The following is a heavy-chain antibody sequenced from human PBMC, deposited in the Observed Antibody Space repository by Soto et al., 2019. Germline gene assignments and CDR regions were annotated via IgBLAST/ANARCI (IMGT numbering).Heavy chain of an antibody. Sequence: GASVKVSCKVSGYTLTELSMHWVRQAPGKGLEWMGGFDPEDGETIYAQKFQGRVTMTEDTSTDTAYMGLSSLRSEDTAVYYCATVIAEFYGMDVWGQGTTVTVSS. J-gene: IGHJ6*02. CDR3: ATVIAEFYGMDV. CDR2: FDPEDGET. D-gene: IGHD6-13*01. CDR1: GYTLTELS. V-gene: IGHV1-24*01.